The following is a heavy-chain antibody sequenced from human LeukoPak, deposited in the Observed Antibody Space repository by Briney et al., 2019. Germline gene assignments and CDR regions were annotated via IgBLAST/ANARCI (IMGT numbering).Heavy chain of an antibody. Sequence: SSETLSLTCTVSGGSISSTSYYWGWIRQPPWKGLEWIGSIYHSGSTYYNPSLKSRVTISVDTSKNQFSLKLSSVTAADTAVYYCARYLYYDSSGPIIGDAFDILSQGTMVTVSS. V-gene: IGHV4-39*07. J-gene: IGHJ3*02. D-gene: IGHD3-22*01. CDR2: IYHSGST. CDR1: GGSISSTSYY. CDR3: ARYLYYDSSGPIIGDAFDI.